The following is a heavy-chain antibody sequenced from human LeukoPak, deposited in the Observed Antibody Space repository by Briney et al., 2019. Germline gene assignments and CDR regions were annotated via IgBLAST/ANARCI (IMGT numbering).Heavy chain of an antibody. CDR3: ARVMSGDPNAFDY. V-gene: IGHV4-59*01. CDR2: IYYSGST. J-gene: IGHJ4*02. CDR1: GGSISSYY. D-gene: IGHD2-21*02. Sequence: SETLSLTCTVPGGSISSYYWSWIRQPPGKGLEWIGYIYYSGSTNYNPSLKSRVTISVDTSKNQFSLKLSSVTAADTAVYYCARVMSGDPNAFDYWGQGTLVTVSS.